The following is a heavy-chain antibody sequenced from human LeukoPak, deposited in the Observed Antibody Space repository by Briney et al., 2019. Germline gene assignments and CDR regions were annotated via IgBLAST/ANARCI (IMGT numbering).Heavy chain of an antibody. Sequence: GGSLRLSCAASGFTFSSYEMNWVRQAPGKGLEWVSYISTTGSSIYYADSVKGRFTISRDNAKNSLYLQMNSLRAEDTAVYYCARGSHTIFGVGGAFDIWGQGTMVTVSS. D-gene: IGHD3-3*01. CDR1: GFTFSSYE. CDR3: ARGSHTIFGVGGAFDI. V-gene: IGHV3-48*03. CDR2: ISTTGSSI. J-gene: IGHJ3*02.